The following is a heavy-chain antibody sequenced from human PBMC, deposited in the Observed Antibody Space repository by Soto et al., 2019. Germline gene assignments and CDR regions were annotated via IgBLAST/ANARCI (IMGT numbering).Heavy chain of an antibody. Sequence: SVKVSCKASGGTFSSYAISWVRQPPGQGLEWMGGIIPIFGTANYAQKFQGRVTITADESTSTAYMELSSLRSEDTAVYYCANSVGSHYYYGMDVWGQGTTVTVSS. D-gene: IGHD2-21*01. J-gene: IGHJ6*02. CDR3: ANSVGSHYYYGMDV. CDR2: IIPIFGTA. V-gene: IGHV1-69*13. CDR1: GGTFSSYA.